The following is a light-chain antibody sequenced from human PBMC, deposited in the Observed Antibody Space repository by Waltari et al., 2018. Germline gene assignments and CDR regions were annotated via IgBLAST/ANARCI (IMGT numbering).Light chain of an antibody. CDR2: WAS. CDR1: QSVLYSSNNKNY. CDR3: QQYYNTPYT. J-gene: IGKJ2*01. V-gene: IGKV4-1*01. Sequence: DIVMTQSPDSLAVSLGERATVNCKSSQSVLYSSNNKNYLAWYHQKAGQPPKLLIAWASTRESGVPDRFSGSGSGTIFTLTISSLQAEDVAVYYCQQYYNTPYTFGQGTKLEIK.